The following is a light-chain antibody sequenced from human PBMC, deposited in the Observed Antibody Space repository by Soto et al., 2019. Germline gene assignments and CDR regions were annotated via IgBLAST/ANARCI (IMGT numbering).Light chain of an antibody. CDR3: QQRNSYPIT. J-gene: IGKJ5*01. V-gene: IGKV1-5*03. Sequence: DIQITQSPSTLSGSVGDRVTITCRASQTISSCFAWYQQKPGKAPKLLIYKASTLKSGVPSRFSGSGSGTEFTLTISSLQPEDFATYYCQQRNSYPITFGQGTRLEIK. CDR1: QTISSC. CDR2: KAS.